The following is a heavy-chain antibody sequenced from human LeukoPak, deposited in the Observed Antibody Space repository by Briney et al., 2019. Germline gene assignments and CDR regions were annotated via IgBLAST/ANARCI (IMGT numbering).Heavy chain of an antibody. CDR1: GFTFTGYY. D-gene: IGHD4-23*01. CDR2: VNPNNGGT. V-gene: IGHV1-2*02. J-gene: IGHJ4*02. CDR3: ARDSYGGNWSLGY. Sequence: ASVKVSCKASGFTFTGYYIHWVRQAPGQGLEWMGWVNPNNGGTNYAQMFQGRVTMTRDTSISTAYMELSRLTSDDTAVYYCARDSYGGNWSLGYWGQGTLVTVSS.